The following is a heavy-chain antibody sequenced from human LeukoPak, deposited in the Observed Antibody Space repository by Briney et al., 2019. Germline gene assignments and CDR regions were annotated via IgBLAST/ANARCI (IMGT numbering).Heavy chain of an antibody. J-gene: IGHJ4*02. Sequence: GGSLRLSCAASKFSFSSYWMHWVRQAPGKGLVWVSRINSDGSRTNYADSVKGRFTISRDNAKNTLYLQMSSLRAEDTAVYYCASSQYTKYYFDYWGQGTLVTVSS. CDR2: INSDGSRT. CDR1: KFSFSSYW. CDR3: ASSQYTKYYFDY. V-gene: IGHV3-74*01. D-gene: IGHD1-1*01.